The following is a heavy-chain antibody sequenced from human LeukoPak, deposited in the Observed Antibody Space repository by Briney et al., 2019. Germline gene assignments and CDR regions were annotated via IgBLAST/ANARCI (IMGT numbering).Heavy chain of an antibody. J-gene: IGHJ4*02. CDR1: GGTFSSYA. CDR2: IIPILGIA. V-gene: IGHV1-69*04. CDR3: ARDQTYSSSWYYFDY. Sequence: ASVKVSCKASGGTFSSYAISWVRQAPGQGLEWMGRIIPILGIANYAQKFQGRVTITADKSTSTAYMELSSLRSEDTAVYYCARDQTYSSSWYYFDYWGQGTLVTVSS. D-gene: IGHD6-13*01.